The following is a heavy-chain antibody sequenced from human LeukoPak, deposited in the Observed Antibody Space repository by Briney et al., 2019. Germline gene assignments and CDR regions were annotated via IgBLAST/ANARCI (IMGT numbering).Heavy chain of an antibody. V-gene: IGHV1-2*02. CDR1: GYTFTGYY. CDR3: ARAIAAADLSDFDY. Sequence: ASVKVSCKASGYTFTGYYMHWVRQAPGQGLEWMGWINPNSGGTSYAQKFQGRVTMTRDTSTSTAYMELRSLRSDDTAVYYCARAIAAADLSDFDYWGQGTLVTVSS. CDR2: INPNSGGT. D-gene: IGHD6-13*01. J-gene: IGHJ4*02.